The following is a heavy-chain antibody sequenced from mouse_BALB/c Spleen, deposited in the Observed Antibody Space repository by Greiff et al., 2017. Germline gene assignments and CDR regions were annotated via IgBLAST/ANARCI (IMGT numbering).Heavy chain of an antibody. J-gene: IGHJ3*01. CDR2: ISSGGST. CDR1: GFTFSSYA. V-gene: IGHV5-6-5*01. CDR3: ARDTLLRPY. Sequence: EVQRVESGGGLVKPGGSLKLSCAASGFTFSSYAMSWVRQTPEKRLEWVASISSGGSTYYPDSVKGRFTISRDNARNILYLQMSSLRSEDTAMYYCARDTLLRPYWGQGTLVTVSA. D-gene: IGHD1-1*01.